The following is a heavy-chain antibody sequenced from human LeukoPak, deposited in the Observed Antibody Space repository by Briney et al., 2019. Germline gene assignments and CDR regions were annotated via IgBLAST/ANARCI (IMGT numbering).Heavy chain of an antibody. CDR3: ARGRIFMVRGVIKNYFDY. V-gene: IGHV4-4*02. D-gene: IGHD3-10*01. J-gene: IGHJ4*02. Sequence: SGTLSLTCAVSGGSISSSNWWSWIRQPPGKGLEWIGEINHSGSTNYNPSLKSRVTISVDTSKNQFSLKLSSVTAADTAVYYCARGRIFMVRGVIKNYFDYWGQGTLVTVSS. CDR2: INHSGST. CDR1: GGSISSSNW.